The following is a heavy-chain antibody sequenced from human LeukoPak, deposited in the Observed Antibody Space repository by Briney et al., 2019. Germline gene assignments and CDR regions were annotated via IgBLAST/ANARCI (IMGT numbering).Heavy chain of an antibody. J-gene: IGHJ6*03. Sequence: SETLSLTCAVSGYSISSGYYWGWIRQPPGKGLEWIGSIYHSGSTYYNSSLKSRVTISVDTSKNQFSLKLSSVTAADTAVYYCARGQDSSGYYYYYYYMDVWGKGTTVTVSS. V-gene: IGHV4-38-2*01. CDR3: ARGQDSSGYYYYYYYMDV. D-gene: IGHD3-22*01. CDR2: IYHSGST. CDR1: GYSISSGYY.